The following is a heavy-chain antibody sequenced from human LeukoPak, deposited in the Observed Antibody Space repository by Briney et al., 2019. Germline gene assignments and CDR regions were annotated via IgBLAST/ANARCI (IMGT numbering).Heavy chain of an antibody. V-gene: IGHV1-2*02. Sequence: ASVKVSCKASGYTFTGYYIHWMRQAPGQGLEWMGWINPYSGAINYAQKFQGRVTLTRDTSISTAYMELSRLTSGDTAVYYCARDPKSQLLLDYWGQGTLVTVSS. CDR3: ARDPKSQLLLDY. D-gene: IGHD2-2*01. CDR2: INPYSGAI. J-gene: IGHJ4*02. CDR1: GYTFTGYY.